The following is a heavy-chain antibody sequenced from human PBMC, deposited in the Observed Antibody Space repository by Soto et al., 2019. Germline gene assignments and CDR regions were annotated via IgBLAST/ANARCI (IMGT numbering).Heavy chain of an antibody. Sequence: ASVKVSCKASGYTFTSYAMHWVRQAPGQRLEWMGWINADNGNTKYSQKFQGRVTITRDTSASTAYMELSSLRSEDTAVYYCAVGGRYCISTSCYFSPWFDPWGQGTLVTVSS. V-gene: IGHV1-3*01. D-gene: IGHD2-2*01. J-gene: IGHJ5*02. CDR2: INADNGNT. CDR3: AVGGRYCISTSCYFSPWFDP. CDR1: GYTFTSYA.